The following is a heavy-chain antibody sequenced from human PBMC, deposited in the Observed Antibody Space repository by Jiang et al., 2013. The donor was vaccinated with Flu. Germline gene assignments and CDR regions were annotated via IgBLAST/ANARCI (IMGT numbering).Heavy chain of an antibody. Sequence: SGAEVKKPGSSVTVSCKVSGGTFSSYAINWVRQAPGQGLEWMGGIIPIFNTPNYAQKFPDRVTLTADESTNTAYMDLSSLRSEDTAVYYCARDSGYDSISLGGFDYWAREPWSPSPQ. V-gene: IGHV1-69*01. CDR3: ARDSGYDSISLGGFDY. D-gene: IGHD3-22*01. CDR2: IIPIFNTP. CDR1: GGTFSSYA. J-gene: IGHJ4*02.